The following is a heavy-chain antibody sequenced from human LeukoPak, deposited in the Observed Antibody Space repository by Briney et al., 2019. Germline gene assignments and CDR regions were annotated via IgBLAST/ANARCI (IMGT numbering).Heavy chain of an antibody. CDR2: IYPGDSDT. V-gene: IGHV5-51*01. Sequence: GESLKISCKGSGYSFTSYWISWLRQMPGKGLVWMGIIYPGDSDTRYRASVQGQDTITADKSISTAYLQWSSLKASDTAVYYCARHWGYYDSSGYYPDWGQGTLVTVSS. CDR1: GYSFTSYW. CDR3: ARHWGYYDSSGYYPD. J-gene: IGHJ4*02. D-gene: IGHD3-22*01.